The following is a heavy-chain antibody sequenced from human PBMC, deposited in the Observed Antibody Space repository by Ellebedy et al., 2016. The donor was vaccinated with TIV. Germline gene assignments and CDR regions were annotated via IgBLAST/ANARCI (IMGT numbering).Heavy chain of an antibody. CDR2: ISYDGSRR. CDR1: GFTFSSHA. D-gene: IGHD3-16*01. Sequence: PGGSLRLSCAASGFTFSSHAMHWVRQAPGKGLEWVTFISYDGSRRYYADSVKGRFTLSRDNSKNTLYLQLNSLRAEDAALYYCARTSTMTTFGASDFWGQGTMVTVSS. J-gene: IGHJ3*01. V-gene: IGHV3-30-3*01. CDR3: ARTSTMTTFGASDF.